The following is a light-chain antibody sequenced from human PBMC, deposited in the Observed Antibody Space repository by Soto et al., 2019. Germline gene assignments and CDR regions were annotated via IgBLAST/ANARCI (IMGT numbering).Light chain of an antibody. Sequence: QPALTQSPSASASLGASVKLTCTLSSRHSDYAIVWHQQQPEKGPRYLMKVNSDGSHNKGDGIPDRFSGSSSGAERYLIISSLQSEDEADYFCQAWVTGIGVVFGGGTKVTVL. CDR1: SRHSDYA. J-gene: IGLJ2*01. CDR3: QAWVTGIGVV. V-gene: IGLV4-69*01. CDR2: VNSDGSH.